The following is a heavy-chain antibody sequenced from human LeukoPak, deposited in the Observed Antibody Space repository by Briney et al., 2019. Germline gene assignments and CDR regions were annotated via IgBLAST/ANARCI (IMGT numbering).Heavy chain of an antibody. V-gene: IGHV3-74*01. CDR3: ARVFFERGPYSSGWYRFYDFDY. J-gene: IGHJ4*02. CDR2: IKSDGSST. D-gene: IGHD6-19*01. Sequence: GGSLRLSCAASGFKFSSYWMHWVRQAPGKGLVWVSRIKSDGSSTSYADSVKGRFTISRDNAKNTLYLQMNSLRAEDTALYYCARVFFERGPYSSGWYRFYDFDYWGQGTLVTVSS. CDR1: GFKFSSYW.